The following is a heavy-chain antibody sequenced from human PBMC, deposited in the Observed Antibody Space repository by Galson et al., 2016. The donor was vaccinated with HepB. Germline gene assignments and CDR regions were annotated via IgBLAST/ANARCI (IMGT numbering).Heavy chain of an antibody. V-gene: IGHV4-39*07. D-gene: IGHD3-3*02. J-gene: IGHJ4*02. CDR2: IYYSGDT. Sequence: SETLSLTCTVSGGSISNSSYYWGWIRQPPGKGLEWIGSIYYSGDTNYNPSLKSRLTISVDKAKNQVSLKLSFVTAADTAVYYCARDQDGDIYRRPLGYWGQGTLVTVSS. CDR3: ARDQDGDIYRRPLGY. CDR1: GGSISNSSYY.